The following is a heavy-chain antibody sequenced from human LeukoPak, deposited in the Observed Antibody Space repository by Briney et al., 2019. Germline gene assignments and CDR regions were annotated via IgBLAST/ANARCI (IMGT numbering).Heavy chain of an antibody. CDR1: GITLSNYG. Sequence: GGTLRLSCAVSGITLSNYGMSWVRQAPGKGLEWVAGLSGRGGGTNYADSVQGRFSISRDNPKNTLYLQMNSRRAEDTAVYFCAKRGVVIRVFLDGFHKEAYYFDSWGQGALVTVSS. CDR2: LSGRGGGT. V-gene: IGHV3-23*01. D-gene: IGHD3-10*01. CDR3: AKRGVVIRVFLDGFHKEAYYFDS. J-gene: IGHJ4*02.